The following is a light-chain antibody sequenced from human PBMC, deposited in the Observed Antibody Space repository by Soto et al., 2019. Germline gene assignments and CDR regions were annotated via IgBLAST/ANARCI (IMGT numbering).Light chain of an antibody. V-gene: IGKV3-11*01. CDR2: DAS. J-gene: IGKJ3*01. Sequence: EVVLAQSPGTLSLSPGERATLSCRASQNVSSYVAWYQQKPGQSPRLLIYDASKRATGIPARFSGSGSGADFTLTISSLEPEDFALYYCHQRFFGPGTKVDLK. CDR3: HQRF. CDR1: QNVSSY.